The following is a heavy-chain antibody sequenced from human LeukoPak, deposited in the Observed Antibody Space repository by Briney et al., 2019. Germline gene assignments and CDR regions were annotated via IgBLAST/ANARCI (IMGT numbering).Heavy chain of an antibody. V-gene: IGHV3-74*01. Sequence: TGGSLRLSCAASGFTFSGHYMQWVRRAPGKGLVWVSGIKTDGSTPRYADSVKGRFTISRDNAKNTLYLQMNSLRAEDTAVYYCVRDRSGWAGDYWGQGTLVTVSS. CDR1: GFTFSGHY. CDR2: IKTDGSTP. J-gene: IGHJ4*02. CDR3: VRDRSGWAGDY. D-gene: IGHD6-19*01.